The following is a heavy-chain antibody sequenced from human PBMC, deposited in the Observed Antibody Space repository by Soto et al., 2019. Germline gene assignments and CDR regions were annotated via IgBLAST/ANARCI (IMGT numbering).Heavy chain of an antibody. D-gene: IGHD6-13*01. CDR1: GGTFSSYA. J-gene: IGHJ6*02. V-gene: IGHV1-69*13. CDR2: IIPIFGTA. CDR3: AREIPPRIIFIAEAGKDYSTSVMAV. Sequence: SVKVSCKASGGTFSSYAISWVRQAPGQGLEWMGGIIPIFGTANYAQKFQGRVTITADESTSTAYMELSSLRSEDTAVYYCAREIPPRIIFIAEAGKDYSTSVMAVGGQGTTVPVSS.